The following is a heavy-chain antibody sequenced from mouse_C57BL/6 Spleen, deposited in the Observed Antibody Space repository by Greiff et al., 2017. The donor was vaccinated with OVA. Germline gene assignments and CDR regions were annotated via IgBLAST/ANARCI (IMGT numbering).Heavy chain of an antibody. CDR2: INPGSGGT. CDR3: ARTMIKYYAMDY. Sequence: VQLVESGAELVRPGTSVKVSCKASGYAFTNYLIEWVKQRPGQGLEWIGVINPGSGGTNYNEKFKGKATLTADKSSSTAYMQLSSLTSEDSAVYFCARTMIKYYAMDYWGQGTSVTVSS. D-gene: IGHD2-4*01. J-gene: IGHJ4*01. CDR1: GYAFTNYL. V-gene: IGHV1-54*01.